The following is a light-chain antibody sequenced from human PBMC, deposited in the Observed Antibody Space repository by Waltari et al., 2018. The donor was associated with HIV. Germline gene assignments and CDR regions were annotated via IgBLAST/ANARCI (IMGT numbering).Light chain of an antibody. V-gene: IGLV3-25*03. CDR2: KDT. J-gene: IGLJ2*01. Sequence: DLTQPPSVSVPPGQTATITCTGDALTKRYGYWYQKKSGQAPVLLINKDTERLSGIPERFSGSSSETSLTLTINEVRAEDEAEYYCQSSDSSGVDFVVFGGGTKLTV. CDR1: ALTKRY. CDR3: QSSDSSGVDFVV.